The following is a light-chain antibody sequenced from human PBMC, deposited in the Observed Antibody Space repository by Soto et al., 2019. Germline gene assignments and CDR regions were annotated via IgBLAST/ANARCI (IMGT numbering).Light chain of an antibody. CDR2: AAS. J-gene: IGKJ3*01. Sequence: DIQMTQSPSSLSASVGDRVTITCRASQGINNFLAWYQQKPGKVPKLLIYAASTLRSGVPSRFSGSGSGTDFTLTISSLQPEDVASYYCQQYDSAPFTFGPGTKVDIK. CDR1: QGINNF. V-gene: IGKV1-27*01. CDR3: QQYDSAPFT.